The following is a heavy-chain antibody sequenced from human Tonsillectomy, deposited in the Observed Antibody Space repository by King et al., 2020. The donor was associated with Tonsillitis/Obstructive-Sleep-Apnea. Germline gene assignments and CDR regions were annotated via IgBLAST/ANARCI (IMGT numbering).Heavy chain of an antibody. CDR1: GGSISSYY. Sequence: QLQESGPGLVKPSETLSLTCTVSGGSISSYYWSWIRQPPGKGLEWIGYIYYSGSTNYNPSLKSRVTISVDTSKNQFSLKLSSVTAADTAGYYCARGEGGAYDFWSGYYIYNWFDPWGQGTLVTVSS. V-gene: IGHV4-59*01. J-gene: IGHJ5*02. D-gene: IGHD3-3*01. CDR3: ARGEGGAYDFWSGYYIYNWFDP. CDR2: IYYSGST.